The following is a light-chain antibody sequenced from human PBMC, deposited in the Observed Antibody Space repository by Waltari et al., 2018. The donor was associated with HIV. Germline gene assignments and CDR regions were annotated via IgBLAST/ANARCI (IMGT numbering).Light chain of an antibody. V-gene: IGLV2-14*01. CDR3: SSYTSSSTLRV. CDR2: EVS. Sequence: QSALTQPAPVSGSPGQSITIPCTGTSSDVGGYNYVSWYQQHPGKAPKLMIYEVSNRPSGVSNRFSGSKSGNTASLTISGLQAEDEADYYCSSYTSSSTLRVFGGGTKLTVL. CDR1: SSDVGGYNY. J-gene: IGLJ3*02.